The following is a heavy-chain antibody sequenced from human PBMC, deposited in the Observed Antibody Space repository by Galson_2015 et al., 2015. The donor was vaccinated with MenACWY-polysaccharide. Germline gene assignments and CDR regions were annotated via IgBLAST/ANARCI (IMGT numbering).Heavy chain of an antibody. CDR1: GDSLNNYS. V-gene: IGHV1-69*02. CDR2: IIPFASME. CDR3: ARVDCSGGHCYFAY. Sequence: SVKVSCKASGDSLNNYSIGWVRQAPGQGLEWMGRIIPFASMENYAQKFQGRVTISADTSANTVYMQLSSLGSDDTAVYFCARVDCSGGHCYFAYWGQGTLVTVSS. D-gene: IGHD2-15*01. J-gene: IGHJ4*02.